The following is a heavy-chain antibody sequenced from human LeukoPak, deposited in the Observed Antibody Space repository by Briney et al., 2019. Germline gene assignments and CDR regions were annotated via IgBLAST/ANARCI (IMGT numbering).Heavy chain of an antibody. D-gene: IGHD3-22*01. CDR2: MSPNSGNT. CDR3: AGESYDSSGYYFDN. J-gene: IGHJ4*01. CDR1: GYTFTSYD. Sequence: ASVKVSCKASGYTFTSYDICWVPQATGQGLEWMAWMSPNSGNTGYTQKFQGRVTMTTNTSISTAYMELSSLGSEETAVYYIAGESYDSSGYYFDNWGDRTPVTVSS. V-gene: IGHV1-8*01.